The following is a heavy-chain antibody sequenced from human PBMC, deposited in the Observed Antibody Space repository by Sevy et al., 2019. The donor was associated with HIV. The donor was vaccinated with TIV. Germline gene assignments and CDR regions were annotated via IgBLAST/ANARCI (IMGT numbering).Heavy chain of an antibody. D-gene: IGHD3-22*01. Sequence: ASVKVSCKVSGHTLSEFAMHWVRLAPGKGLEWMGTFDPEDGKTLHAEKFQGRVTMTEDTSTDTAYMEVNNLRSEDTAVYYCATTKDCYDSTSYPFDYWGQGTLVTVSS. V-gene: IGHV1-24*01. CDR1: GHTLSEFA. J-gene: IGHJ4*02. CDR2: FDPEDGKT. CDR3: ATTKDCYDSTSYPFDY.